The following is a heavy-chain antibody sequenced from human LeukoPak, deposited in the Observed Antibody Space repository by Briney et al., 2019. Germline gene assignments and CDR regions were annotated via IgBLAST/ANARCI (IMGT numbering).Heavy chain of an antibody. J-gene: IGHJ6*02. CDR2: ISYDGSNK. D-gene: IGHD6-13*01. CDR1: GFTFSSYA. V-gene: IGHV3-30*04. Sequence: PGRSLRLSCAASGFTFSSYAMHWVRQAPGKGLEWVAVISYDGSNKYYADSAKGRFTISRDNSKNTLYLQMNSLRAEDTAVYYCAREGYSSSWAWIYYYGMDVWGQGTTVTVSS. CDR3: AREGYSSSWAWIYYYGMDV.